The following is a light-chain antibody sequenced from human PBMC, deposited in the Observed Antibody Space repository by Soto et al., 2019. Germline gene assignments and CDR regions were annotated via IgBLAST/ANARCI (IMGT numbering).Light chain of an antibody. Sequence: QSVLTQPPSESGTPGQSIIISCAGSSSNVGENPVNWYQQLPGTAPKVLIYRDNQRPSGVPDRFSGSKSRTSASLAISGLQSEDEDDYYCAVWDDSLDGWVFGGGTKLTVL. V-gene: IGLV1-44*01. CDR2: RDN. CDR3: AVWDDSLDGWV. J-gene: IGLJ3*02. CDR1: SSNVGENP.